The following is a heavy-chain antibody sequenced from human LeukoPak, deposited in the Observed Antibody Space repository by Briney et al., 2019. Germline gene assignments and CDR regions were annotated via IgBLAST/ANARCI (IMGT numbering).Heavy chain of an antibody. V-gene: IGHV3-48*03. J-gene: IGHJ4*02. CDR1: GFTFSSYE. Sequence: GGSLRLSCAASGFTFSSYEMNWDRQAPGKGLEWVSYISSSGSTIYYADSVKGRFTISRDNAKNSLYLQMNSLRAEDTAVYYCARHLSGITGYTYGRGIDYWGQGTPVTVSS. CDR2: ISSSGSTI. D-gene: IGHD5-18*01. CDR3: ARHLSGITGYTYGRGIDY.